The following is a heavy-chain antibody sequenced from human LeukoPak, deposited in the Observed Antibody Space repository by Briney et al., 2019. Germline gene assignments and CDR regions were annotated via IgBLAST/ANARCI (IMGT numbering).Heavy chain of an antibody. D-gene: IGHD6-13*01. CDR1: GYIFTSYW. V-gene: IGHV5-51*01. CDR2: FYPGDSST. J-gene: IGHJ4*02. Sequence: GAYLQISCQGSGYIFTSYWIAWVRQLPGKGLEWMGSFYPGDSSTKYSPSFQGQVTISADKSISTAYLQWRSLKASDTAMYYCARQFSTSWYFDYWGQGALVTVSS. CDR3: ARQFSTSWYFDY.